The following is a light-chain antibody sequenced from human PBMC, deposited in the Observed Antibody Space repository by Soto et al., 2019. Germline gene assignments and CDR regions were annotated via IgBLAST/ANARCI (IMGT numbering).Light chain of an antibody. V-gene: IGLV2-11*01. CDR3: CSYAASYTLV. CDR1: SSDVGGYNS. J-gene: IGLJ2*01. Sequence: QSALAQPRSVSGSPGQSVTISYSGTSSDVGGYNSVSWYQQFPGKAPKLMIYDVTKRPSGVPDRFSGSKSGNTASLTISGLQAEDEADYYCCSYAASYTLVFGGGTKVTVL. CDR2: DVT.